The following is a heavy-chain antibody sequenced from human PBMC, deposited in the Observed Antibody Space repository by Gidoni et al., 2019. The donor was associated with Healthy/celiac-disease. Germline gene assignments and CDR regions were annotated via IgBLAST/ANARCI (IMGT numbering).Heavy chain of an antibody. J-gene: IGHJ6*02. CDR1: GFSPSTSGMC. Sequence: QVTLRESGPALVKPTQTLTLTCTFSGFSPSTSGMCVSWIRQPPGKALEWLARIDWDDDKYYSTSLKTRLTISKDTSKNQVVLTMTNMDPVDTATYYCARIKEGDYYYYGMDVWGQGTTVTVSS. CDR3: ARIKEGDYYYYGMDV. CDR2: IDWDDDK. D-gene: IGHD3-10*01. V-gene: IGHV2-70*15.